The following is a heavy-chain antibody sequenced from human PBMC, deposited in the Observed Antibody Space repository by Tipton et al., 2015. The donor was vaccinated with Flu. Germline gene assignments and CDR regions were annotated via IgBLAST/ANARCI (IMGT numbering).Heavy chain of an antibody. CDR3: ARYMGYYDYWSGFYAYFDY. CDR2: THRGGNT. J-gene: IGHJ4*02. CDR1: GDSIGSRYY. V-gene: IGHV4-38-2*01. Sequence: TLSLTCSVSGDSIGSRYYWGWTRQPPGKGLEWIATTHRGGNTYYNPSLRSRVTISVDTSKNQFSLKLNSVTAADTAVYYCARYMGYYDYWSGFYAYFDYWGQGNLVTVSS. D-gene: IGHD3-3*01.